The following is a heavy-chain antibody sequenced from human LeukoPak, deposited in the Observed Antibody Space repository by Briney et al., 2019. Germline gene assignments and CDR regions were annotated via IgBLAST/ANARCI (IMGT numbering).Heavy chain of an antibody. Sequence: PSETLSLTCAVYGGSFSGYYWSWIRQPPGKGLEWIGEINHSGSTNYNPSLKSRVTISVDTSKNQFSLKLSSVTAADTAVYYCASGAMVRGVIWFDPWGQGTLVTVSS. CDR1: GGSFSGYY. D-gene: IGHD3-10*01. CDR2: INHSGST. J-gene: IGHJ5*02. V-gene: IGHV4-34*01. CDR3: ASGAMVRGVIWFDP.